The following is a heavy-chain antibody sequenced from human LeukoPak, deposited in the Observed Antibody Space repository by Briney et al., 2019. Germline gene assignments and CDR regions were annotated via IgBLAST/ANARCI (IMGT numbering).Heavy chain of an antibody. D-gene: IGHD6-13*01. CDR2: IYYSGST. CDR1: GGSISSSSYY. Sequence: SETLSLACTVSGGSISSSSYYWGWIRQPPGKGLEWIGSIYYSGSTYYNPSLKSRVTISVDTSKNQFSLKLSSVTAADTAVYYCARDLQGIAAAGPKWGQGTLVTVSS. J-gene: IGHJ4*02. CDR3: ARDLQGIAAAGPK. V-gene: IGHV4-39*07.